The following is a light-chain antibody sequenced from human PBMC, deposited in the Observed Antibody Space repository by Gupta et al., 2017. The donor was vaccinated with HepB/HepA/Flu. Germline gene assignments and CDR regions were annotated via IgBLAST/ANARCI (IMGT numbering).Light chain of an antibody. V-gene: IGLV1-44*01. Sequence: QSVVTQPPSASGTPGQRVTISCSGSSSNIGSNSVNWYQKFPGTAPKLLIYSHTQRPSGVPDRFSGSKSGTSAYLAISGLQSEDEADDDCAAWDDSLSALVFGGGTTLTVL. CDR2: SHT. CDR1: SSNIGSNS. CDR3: AAWDDSLSALV. J-gene: IGLJ3*02.